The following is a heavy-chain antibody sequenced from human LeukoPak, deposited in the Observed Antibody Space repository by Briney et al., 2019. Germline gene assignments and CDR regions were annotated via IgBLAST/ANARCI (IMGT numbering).Heavy chain of an antibody. J-gene: IGHJ4*02. CDR3: ARDLRYFDWSPLDY. Sequence: ASVKVSCKASGYTFTGYYMHWVRQAPGQGLEWMGWINPNSGGTNYAQKFQGRVTTTRDTSISTAYMELSRLRSDDTAVYYCARDLRYFDWSPLDYWGQGTLVTVSS. D-gene: IGHD3-9*01. CDR2: INPNSGGT. CDR1: GYTFTGYY. V-gene: IGHV1-2*02.